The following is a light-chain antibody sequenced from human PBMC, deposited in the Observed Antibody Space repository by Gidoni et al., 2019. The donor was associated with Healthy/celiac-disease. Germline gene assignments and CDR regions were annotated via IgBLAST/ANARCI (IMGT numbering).Light chain of an antibody. V-gene: IGKV1-8*01. Sequence: AIRITQSPSSLSASTGDRVTITCRASQGISSYLAWSQQKPGKAPKLLIYAASTLQSGVPSRFSGSGSGTDFTLTISCLQSEDFATYYCQQYYSYPRTFXXXTKVEIK. CDR2: AAS. CDR3: QQYYSYPRT. J-gene: IGKJ1*01. CDR1: QGISSY.